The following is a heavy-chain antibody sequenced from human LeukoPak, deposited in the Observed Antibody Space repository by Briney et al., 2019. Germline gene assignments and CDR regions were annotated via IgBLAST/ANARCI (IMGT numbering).Heavy chain of an antibody. CDR3: ARYYYDSSGYYYEGWFDP. D-gene: IGHD3-22*01. V-gene: IGHV1-18*01. Sequence: EASVKVSCKASGYTFTSYGISWVRQAPGQGLEWMGWISAYNGNTNYAQKLQGRVTMTTDTSTSTAYMEPRSLRSDDTAVYYCARYYYDSSGYYYEGWFDPWGQGTLVTVSS. J-gene: IGHJ5*02. CDR2: ISAYNGNT. CDR1: GYTFTSYG.